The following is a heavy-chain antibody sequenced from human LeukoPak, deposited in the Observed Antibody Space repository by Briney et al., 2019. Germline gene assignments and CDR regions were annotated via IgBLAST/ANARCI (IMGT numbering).Heavy chain of an antibody. Sequence: GGSLRLFCAASGFTFSSYSMNWVRQAPGKGLEWVSSIISSSSYIYYADSVKGRFTISRDNAKISLYLQMNTLRAEDTALYLCARGIDDGDNWFDPWGQGTLVTVSS. CDR1: GFTFSSYS. D-gene: IGHD1-1*01. V-gene: IGHV3-21*01. CDR2: IISSSSYI. CDR3: ARGIDDGDNWFDP. J-gene: IGHJ5*02.